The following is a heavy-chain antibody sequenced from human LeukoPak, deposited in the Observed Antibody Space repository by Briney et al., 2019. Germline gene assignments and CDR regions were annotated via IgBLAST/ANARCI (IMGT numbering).Heavy chain of an antibody. J-gene: IGHJ4*02. V-gene: IGHV3-23*01. Sequence: GGSLRLSCAASGFPPWRYAMSWVRQAPGKWLEWVADISGGGDGAHYADSVQGRFTISRDNSQNTVFLQMNSLRAEDTAVYYCVRVNYGGNSGYHFDYWGQGTLVTVSS. D-gene: IGHD4-23*01. CDR3: VRVNYGGNSGYHFDY. CDR1: GFPPWRYA. CDR2: ISGGGDGA.